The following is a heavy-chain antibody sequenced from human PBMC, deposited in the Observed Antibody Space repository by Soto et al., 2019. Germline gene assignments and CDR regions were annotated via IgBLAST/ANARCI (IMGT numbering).Heavy chain of an antibody. Sequence: GALRLSCAASVFTFNNYAMNWVRQAPGKGLEWVSSITSGGSMYYAGSVKGRFTISRDNAKNSLYLQMNSLRAEDTAVYYCVSQLRAWGQGTLVTVSS. CDR3: VSQLRA. CDR1: VFTFNNYA. V-gene: IGHV3-21*01. D-gene: IGHD6-6*01. CDR2: ITSGGSM. J-gene: IGHJ5*02.